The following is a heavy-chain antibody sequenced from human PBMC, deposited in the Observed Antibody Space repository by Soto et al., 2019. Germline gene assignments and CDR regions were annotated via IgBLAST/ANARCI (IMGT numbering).Heavy chain of an antibody. CDR3: SKAHTLRLVYPTRSGIHI. CDR1: GFTFSDYG. V-gene: IGHV3-30*18. Sequence: QGHLVESGGGVVQPGRSLRLSCAASGFTFSDYGVHWVRQTPGKGLEWVAVMSSDGTNKYYADSVKGRFTISRDNSKTSRYLNMATLTAADTAVCYCSKAHTLRLVYPTRSGIHIWG. D-gene: IGHD3-9*01. J-gene: IGHJ6*02. CDR2: MSSDGTNK.